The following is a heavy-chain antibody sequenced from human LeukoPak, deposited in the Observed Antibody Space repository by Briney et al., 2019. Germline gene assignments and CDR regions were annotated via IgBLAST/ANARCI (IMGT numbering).Heavy chain of an antibody. Sequence: PGGSLRLSCAASGFTFSSYAMSWVRQAPGKGLEWVSAISGSGGSTYYADSVKGRFTISRDNSKNTLYLQMNSLRADDTAVYCCAKTRGGSSGWWQHWGQGTLVTVSS. D-gene: IGHD6-19*01. V-gene: IGHV3-23*01. CDR1: GFTFSSYA. CDR3: AKTRGGSSGWWQH. CDR2: ISGSGGST. J-gene: IGHJ1*01.